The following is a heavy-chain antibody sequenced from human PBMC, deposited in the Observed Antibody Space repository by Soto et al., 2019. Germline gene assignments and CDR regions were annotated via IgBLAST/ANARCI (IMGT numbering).Heavy chain of an antibody. CDR1: GGSIRSFY. D-gene: IGHD2-8*01. CDR3: ARRAMTHGTFDI. Sequence: LSATLSLTCTVSGGSIRSFYWSWIRQPPGNGLEFIGNIYYSFGTNNNPSLKSRNTISLYTAKNHFSLKLISFTAADTAVYYWARRAMTHGTFDIWGQGTMVT. V-gene: IGHV4-59*08. J-gene: IGHJ3*02. CDR2: IYYSFGT.